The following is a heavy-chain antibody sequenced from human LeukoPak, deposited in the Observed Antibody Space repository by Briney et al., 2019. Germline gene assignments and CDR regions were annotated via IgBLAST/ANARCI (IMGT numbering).Heavy chain of an antibody. CDR1: GFTFSSYS. J-gene: IGHJ4*02. D-gene: IGHD5-18*01. CDR2: ISSSSSYI. Sequence: PGGSLRLSCAASGFTFSSYSMNWVRQAPGKGLEWVSSISSSSSYIYYADSVKGRFTISRDNAKNTLYLQMNSLRAEDTAVYYCARDRVYSYDRPFDYWGQGTLVTVSS. CDR3: ARDRVYSYDRPFDY. V-gene: IGHV3-21*01.